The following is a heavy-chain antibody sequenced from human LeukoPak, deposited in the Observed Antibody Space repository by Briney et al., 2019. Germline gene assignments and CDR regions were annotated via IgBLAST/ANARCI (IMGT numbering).Heavy chain of an antibody. J-gene: IGHJ6*03. CDR3: ARGDGSGSYNGVYYYYMGV. CDR1: GYSFTSHY. D-gene: IGHD1-26*01. CDR2: INPSGSST. V-gene: IGHV1-46*01. Sequence: ASVKVSCKASGYSFTSHYMHWVRQAPGQGLEWMGLINPSGSSTLYAQKFQGRVTMTRDMSTTTDYMELSSLRSEDTAVYYCARGDGSGSYNGVYYYYMGVWGKGTTVTVSS.